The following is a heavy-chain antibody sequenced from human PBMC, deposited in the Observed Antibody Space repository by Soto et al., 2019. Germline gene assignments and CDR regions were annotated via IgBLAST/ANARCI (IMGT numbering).Heavy chain of an antibody. CDR1: GYTFSSYG. CDR2: ISSHNGNT. D-gene: IGHD1-1*01. V-gene: IGHV1-18*01. Sequence: QVHLVQSGAEVKKPGASVKVSCKLSGYTFSSYGITWVRQAPGQGLEWMGWISSHNGNTDYAQKPQGRVIVTIDTSTSTAYLVLRSLISDVTAVYYWARGRYGDYWGQGALVNVSS. J-gene: IGHJ4*02. CDR3: ARGRYGDY.